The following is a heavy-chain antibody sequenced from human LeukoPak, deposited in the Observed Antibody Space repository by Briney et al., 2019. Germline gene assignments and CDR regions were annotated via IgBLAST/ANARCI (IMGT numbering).Heavy chain of an antibody. D-gene: IGHD2-2*01. CDR1: GYTFTGYY. V-gene: IGHV1-2*02. CDR3: ARERVVPTYYYYYYMDV. Sequence: ASVKVSCKASGYTFTGYYMHWVRQAPGQGLEWMGWINPNSGGTNYAQKFQGRVTMTRDTSISTAYMELSRLRSDDTAVYYCARERVVPTYYYYYYMDVWGKGTTVTVSS. J-gene: IGHJ6*03. CDR2: INPNSGGT.